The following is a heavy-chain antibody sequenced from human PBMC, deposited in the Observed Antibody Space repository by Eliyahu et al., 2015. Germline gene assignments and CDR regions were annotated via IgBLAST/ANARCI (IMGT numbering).Heavy chain of an antibody. Sequence: QVQLQQWGAGLLKPSETLSLTCAVYGGSFSGYYWSWIRQPPGKGLEWIGEINHSGSTNYNPSLKSRVTISVDTSKNQFSLKLSSVTAADTAVYYCASSSGWYPHAFDIWGQGTMVTVSS. D-gene: IGHD6-19*01. CDR1: GGSFSGYY. CDR3: ASSSGWYPHAFDI. J-gene: IGHJ3*02. V-gene: IGHV4-34*01. CDR2: INHSGST.